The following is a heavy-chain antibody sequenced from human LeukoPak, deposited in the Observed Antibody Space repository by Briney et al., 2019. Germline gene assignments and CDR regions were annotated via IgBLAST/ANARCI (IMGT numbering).Heavy chain of an antibody. J-gene: IGHJ4*02. Sequence: ASVKVSCKASGYTFTGYYMHWVRQAPGQGLEWMGWINPNSGGTNYAQKFQGRVTMTRDTSISTAYMELSRLRSDDTAVYYCARVSTPYSSGWFYFDYWGQGTLVTVSS. CDR1: GYTFTGYY. CDR2: INPNSGGT. D-gene: IGHD6-19*01. V-gene: IGHV1-2*02. CDR3: ARVSTPYSSGWFYFDY.